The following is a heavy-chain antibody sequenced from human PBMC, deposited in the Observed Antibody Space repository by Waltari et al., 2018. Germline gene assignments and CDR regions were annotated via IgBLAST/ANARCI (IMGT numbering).Heavy chain of an antibody. CDR3: VRQQWGSDIHDAFDI. CDR1: GFTFSTYS. V-gene: IGHV3-30*04. J-gene: IGHJ3*02. Sequence: LVKSGGGVVQPGRSLRLSCAASGFTFSTYSMHWVRQAPNKGLEWVAVMSYDGSTKNYADSVKGRFSISRDNSQNMLYLQLSSLRPEDTALYYCVRQQWGSDIHDAFDIWGQGTTVTVSS. D-gene: IGHD1-26*01. CDR2: MSYDGSTK.